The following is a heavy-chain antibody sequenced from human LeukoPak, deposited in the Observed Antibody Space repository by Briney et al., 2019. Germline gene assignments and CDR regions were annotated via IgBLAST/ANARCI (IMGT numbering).Heavy chain of an antibody. J-gene: IGHJ4*02. CDR3: VKDRPNYYESNGDYYKRDGVF. V-gene: IGHV3-23*01. Sequence: PGGSLRLSCAASGFTFHNFAMSWVRQAPGKGLEWVSSISSSGEFTFYADSAKGRFTIFRDNSRYTLYLQMNSLRAEDAAMYYCVKDRPNYYESNGDYYKRDGVFWGQGTLVTVSA. CDR2: ISSSGEFT. CDR1: GFTFHNFA. D-gene: IGHD3-22*01.